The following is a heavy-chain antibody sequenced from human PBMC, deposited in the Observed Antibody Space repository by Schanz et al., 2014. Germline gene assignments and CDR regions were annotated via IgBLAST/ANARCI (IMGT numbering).Heavy chain of an antibody. Sequence: VQLVESGGGLVQPGGSLRLSCAASGFTFSSYAMHWVRQAPGKGLEWVALISNDGSIKYYADSVEGRFTISRDNSRNTLYLQMNSLRSEDTAVYSYARGIGGYGANNYFDYWGQGTLVTVSS. V-gene: IGHV3-30-3*01. D-gene: IGHD5-12*01. CDR3: ARGIGGYGANNYFDY. CDR2: ISNDGSIK. J-gene: IGHJ4*02. CDR1: GFTFSSYA.